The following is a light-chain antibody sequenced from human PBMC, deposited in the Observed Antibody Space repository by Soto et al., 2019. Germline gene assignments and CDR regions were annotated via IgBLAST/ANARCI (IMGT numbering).Light chain of an antibody. Sequence: DIVLTQSPGTLSFSPGERATLSCRASQSVSSSYLAWYQQKHGQAPRLLIHAASTRATGIPDRFSGSGSGKDFTLTISRLEPEDFAVYYCQQYAKSPQTFGHWSKVEIX. V-gene: IGKV3-20*01. CDR2: AAS. J-gene: IGKJ1*01. CDR1: QSVSSSY. CDR3: QQYAKSPQT.